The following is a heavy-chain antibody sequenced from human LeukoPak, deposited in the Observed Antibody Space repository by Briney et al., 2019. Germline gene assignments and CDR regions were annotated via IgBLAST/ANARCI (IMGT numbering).Heavy chain of an antibody. CDR3: ASAGDGDYRTDP. J-gene: IGHJ5*02. CDR1: GFDFRNYA. D-gene: IGHD4-17*01. V-gene: IGHV3-33*01. Sequence: GGSLRLSCAASGFDFRNYAMHWVRQAPGKGLGWVAVIWYDGSNKHYAASVKGRFTISRDNSKNTLYLQMDSLGVEDTAFYYCASAGDGDYRTDPWGQGTLVTVSS. CDR2: IWYDGSNK.